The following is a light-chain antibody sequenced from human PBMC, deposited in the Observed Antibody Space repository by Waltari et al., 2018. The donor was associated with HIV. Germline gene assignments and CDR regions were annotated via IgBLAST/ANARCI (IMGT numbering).Light chain of an antibody. Sequence: QSVLTQPPSVSGAPGQRVTIPCTGGSSHIGAGHDVHWYQQLPGTAPQLLIYGNTNRPSGVPDRFSGSKSGTSASLAITGLQAEDESDYYCQSYDSSLSGVVFGGGTKLTVL. V-gene: IGLV1-40*01. J-gene: IGLJ2*01. CDR2: GNT. CDR3: QSYDSSLSGVV. CDR1: SSHIGAGHD.